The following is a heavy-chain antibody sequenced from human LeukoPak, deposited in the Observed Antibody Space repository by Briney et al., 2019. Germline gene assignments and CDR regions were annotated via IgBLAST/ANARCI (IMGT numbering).Heavy chain of an antibody. D-gene: IGHD3-16*01. CDR3: TRDKRASNELGAFDH. Sequence: GGSLRLSGRASGCTCRAYGVDWVRHAQGKGLEWVSLISGDGGSTDYADSVKGRFTISRDNSKNSLHLQMTSLRTEDTAFYYCTRDKRASNELGAFDHWGQGTLVTVSS. CDR1: GCTCRAYG. CDR2: ISGDGGST. J-gene: IGHJ4*02. V-gene: IGHV3-43*02.